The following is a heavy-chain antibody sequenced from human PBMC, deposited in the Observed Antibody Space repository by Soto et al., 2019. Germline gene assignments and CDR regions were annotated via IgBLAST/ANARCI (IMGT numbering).Heavy chain of an antibody. CDR1: GYTFTSYA. CDR3: ARSSGWYVWFDP. J-gene: IGHJ5*02. V-gene: IGHV1-3*01. Sequence: GASVKPSGTASGYTFTSYAMHCVRQAPGQRLEWMGWINAGNGNTKYSQKFQGRVTITRDTSASTAYMELSSLRSEDTAVYYCARSSGWYVWFDPWGQGTLVTVSS. CDR2: INAGNGNT. D-gene: IGHD6-13*01.